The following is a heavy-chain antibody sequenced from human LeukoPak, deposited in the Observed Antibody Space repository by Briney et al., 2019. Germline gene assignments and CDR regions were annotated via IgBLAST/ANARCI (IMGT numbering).Heavy chain of an antibody. V-gene: IGHV4-39*01. Sequence: PSETLSLTCAVYGGSFSSYYWGWIRQPPGKGLEWIGSIYYSGSTYYNPSPKSRVTISVDASKNQFSLKLSSVTAADTAVYYCARFSDSSGYLWGQGTMVTVSS. D-gene: IGHD3-22*01. J-gene: IGHJ3*01. CDR3: ARFSDSSGYL. CDR1: GGSFSSYY. CDR2: IYYSGST.